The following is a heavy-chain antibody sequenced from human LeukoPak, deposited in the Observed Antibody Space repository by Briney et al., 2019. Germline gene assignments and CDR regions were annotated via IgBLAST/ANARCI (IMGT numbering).Heavy chain of an antibody. CDR2: ISGRSSTI. J-gene: IGHJ4*02. CDR3: ARDRLTSGSYFFDY. V-gene: IGHV3-48*01. CDR1: AFTFSGYS. D-gene: IGHD1-26*01. Sequence: PGGSLRLSCAASAFTFSGYSMNWVRQAPGKGLEWISYISGRSSTIYYADSVRGRFTISGDNAKNSMYLQMNSLRAEDTAVYYCARDRLTSGSYFFDYWGQGTLVTVSS.